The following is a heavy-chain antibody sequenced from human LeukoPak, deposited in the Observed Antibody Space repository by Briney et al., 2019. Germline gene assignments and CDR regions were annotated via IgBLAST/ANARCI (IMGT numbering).Heavy chain of an antibody. J-gene: IGHJ6*02. Sequence: GRSLRLSCAASGFTFSSYAMHWVRQAPGKGLEWVAVISYDGSNKYYADSVKGRFTISRDNSKNTLYLQMNSLRAEDTAVYYCARDEDSMVRGRTYYYYGMDVWGQGTTVTVSS. CDR1: GFTFSSYA. V-gene: IGHV3-30*04. D-gene: IGHD3-10*01. CDR2: ISYDGSNK. CDR3: ARDEDSMVRGRTYYYYGMDV.